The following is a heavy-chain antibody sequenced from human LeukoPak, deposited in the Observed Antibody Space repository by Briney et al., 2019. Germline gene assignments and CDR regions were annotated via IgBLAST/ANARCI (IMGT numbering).Heavy chain of an antibody. Sequence: GGSLTLSCAASGFSFSEYYMSWIRQAPGKGLEWVSCISSGSSYTNYTDSVKGRFTISRDNAKSSLYLQMNSLTAEDTAVYYCARSGGTYGWFDPWGKGTLVTVSS. CDR2: ISSGSSYT. V-gene: IGHV3-11*03. J-gene: IGHJ5*02. D-gene: IGHD1-26*01. CDR3: ARSGGTYGWFDP. CDR1: GFSFSEYY.